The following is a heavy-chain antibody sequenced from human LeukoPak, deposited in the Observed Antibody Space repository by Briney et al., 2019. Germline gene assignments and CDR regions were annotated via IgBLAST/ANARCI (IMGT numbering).Heavy chain of an antibody. D-gene: IGHD3-16*01. V-gene: IGHV3-74*01. CDR1: GFTFSDHW. CDR3: TRSLLGGADH. Sequence: PGGSLRLSCAGSGFTFSDHWMHWVRHAPGEGLVWVSRINPDGNKKNYADSVKGRFSISRDNAKNTLYLEMNSLRAEDTAVYYCTRSLLGGADHWGQGTLVTVSS. J-gene: IGHJ4*02. CDR2: INPDGNKK.